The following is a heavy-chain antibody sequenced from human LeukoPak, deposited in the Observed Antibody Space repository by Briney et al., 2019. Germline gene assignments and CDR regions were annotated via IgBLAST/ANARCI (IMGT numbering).Heavy chain of an antibody. J-gene: IGHJ4*02. CDR1: GFTFSSYG. Sequence: GGSLRLSCAASGFTFSSYGMHWVRQAPGKGLEWVAVISYDGSNKYYADSVKGRFTISRDNSKNTLYLQMNSLRAEDTAVYYCAKPGGYYDILTGYYIEYYFDYWGQGTLVTVSS. CDR2: ISYDGSNK. CDR3: AKPGGYYDILTGYYIEYYFDY. D-gene: IGHD3-9*01. V-gene: IGHV3-30*18.